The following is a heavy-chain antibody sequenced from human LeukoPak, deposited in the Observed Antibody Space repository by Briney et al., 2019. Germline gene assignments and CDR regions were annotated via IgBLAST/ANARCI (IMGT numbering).Heavy chain of an antibody. J-gene: IGHJ5*02. CDR2: IYHSGST. CDR3: VRPDNSGYGWFDP. Sequence: SETLSLTCTVSGGSISSSNWWSWVRQSPGIGLEWIGEIYHSGSTNYNPSLKSRVTFSVDKSKNQFSLKLSSVTAADTAVYYCVRPDNSGYGWFDPWGQGTLVTVSS. V-gene: IGHV4-4*02. D-gene: IGHD3-22*01. CDR1: GGSISSSNW.